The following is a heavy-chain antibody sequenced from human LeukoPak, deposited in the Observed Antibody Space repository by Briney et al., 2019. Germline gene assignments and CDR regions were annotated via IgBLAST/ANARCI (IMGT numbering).Heavy chain of an antibody. CDR1: GGSISSGGYY. CDR3: AGTLEWEWLDQTSIRFDY. CDR2: IYYSGST. Sequence: SQTLSLTCTVSGGSISSGGYYWSWIRQHPGKGLEWIGYIYYSGSTYYNPSLKSRVTISVDTSKNQFSLKLSSVTAADTAVYYCAGTLEWEWLDQTSIRFDYWGQGTLVTVSS. J-gene: IGHJ4*02. D-gene: IGHD6-19*01. V-gene: IGHV4-31*03.